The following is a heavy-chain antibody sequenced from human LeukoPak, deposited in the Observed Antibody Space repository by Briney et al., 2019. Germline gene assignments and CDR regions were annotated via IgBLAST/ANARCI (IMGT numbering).Heavy chain of an antibody. J-gene: IGHJ6*02. V-gene: IGHV4-59*01. CDR1: GGSISSYD. D-gene: IGHD3-10*01. Sequence: PSETLSLTCTVSGGSISSYDWSWIRQPPGKGLEWIGYIFYSGSTNYNPSLKSRVTISVDTSKNHLSLKLSSVTAADTAVYYCARGGFGGSRYKYGMDVWGQGTTVTVSS. CDR2: IFYSGST. CDR3: ARGGFGGSRYKYGMDV.